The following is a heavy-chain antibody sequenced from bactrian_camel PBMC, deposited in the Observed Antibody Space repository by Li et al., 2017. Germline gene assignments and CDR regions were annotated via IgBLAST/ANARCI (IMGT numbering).Heavy chain of an antibody. CDR1: ELTLDAYD. J-gene: IGHJ4*01. CDR3: AVKKVRAYYGCSHSAREYDY. Sequence: HVQLVESGGGWVQPRGSLRLSCTASELTLDAYDMGWFRQAPGKEREGVAVIYNGGENTYYADSVKGRFTISLNNAMNLVYLEMSSLKPEDTAMYYCAVKKVRAYYGCSHSAREYDYWGQGTQVTVS. V-gene: IGHV3S61*01. D-gene: IGHD2*01. CDR2: IYNGGENT.